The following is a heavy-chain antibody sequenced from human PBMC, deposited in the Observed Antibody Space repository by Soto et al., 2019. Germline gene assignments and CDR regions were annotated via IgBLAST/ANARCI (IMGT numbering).Heavy chain of an antibody. V-gene: IGHV3-53*01. D-gene: IGHD2-2*01. Sequence: GGSLRLSCAASEFTVTNNEMSWVRQAPGKGLEWVSILYSGGNTYYADSVEGRFTISRDGSKNTLYLHMNSLRAEDTAVYYCALRRVAYADFWGQR. CDR1: EFTVTNNE. CDR2: LYSGGNT. CDR3: ALRRVAYADF. J-gene: IGHJ4*02.